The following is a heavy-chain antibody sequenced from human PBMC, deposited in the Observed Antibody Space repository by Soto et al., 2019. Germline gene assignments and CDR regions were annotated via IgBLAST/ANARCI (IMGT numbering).Heavy chain of an antibody. V-gene: IGHV3-48*01. CDR1: GFTFSSYS. J-gene: IGHJ5*02. D-gene: IGHD4-17*01. CDR2: IISSISTI. CDR3: ARDLPLSSTTKISASNWFDP. Sequence: GGSLRLSCAASGFTFSSYSMNWVRQAPGKGLEWVSYIISSISTIYYADSVKGRFTISRDNAKNSLYLQMNSLRAEDTAVYYCARDLPLSSTTKISASNWFDPWGQETLVTVSS.